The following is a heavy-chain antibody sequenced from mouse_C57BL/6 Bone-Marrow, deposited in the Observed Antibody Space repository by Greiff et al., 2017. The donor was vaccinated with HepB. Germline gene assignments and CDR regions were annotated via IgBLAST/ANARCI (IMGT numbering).Heavy chain of an antibody. D-gene: IGHD1-1*01. J-gene: IGHJ3*01. CDR3: ARGIFLLRGVAC. CDR1: GYSITSGYY. CDR2: ISYDGSN. Sequence: EVKLVESGPGLVKPSQSLSLTCSVTGYSITSGYYWNWIRQFPGNKLEWMGYISYDGSNNYNPSLKNRISITRDTSKNQFFLKLNSVTTEDTATYYCARGIFLLRGVACWGQGTLVTVSA. V-gene: IGHV3-6*01.